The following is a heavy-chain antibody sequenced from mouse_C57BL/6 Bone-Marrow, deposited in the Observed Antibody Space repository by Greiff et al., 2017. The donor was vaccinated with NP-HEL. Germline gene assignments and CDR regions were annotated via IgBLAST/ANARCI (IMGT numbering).Heavy chain of an antibody. D-gene: IGHD2-4*01. J-gene: IGHJ4*01. CDR1: GYTFTGYW. CDR3: AFMITTGYYAMDY. CDR2: ILPGSGST. V-gene: IGHV1-9*01. Sequence: QVQLQQSGAELMKPGASVKLSCKASGYTFTGYWIEWVKQRPGHGLEWIGEILPGSGSTNYNEKFKGKATFTADTYSNTAYMQLSSRTTEDSAIYYCAFMITTGYYAMDYWGQGTSVTVSS.